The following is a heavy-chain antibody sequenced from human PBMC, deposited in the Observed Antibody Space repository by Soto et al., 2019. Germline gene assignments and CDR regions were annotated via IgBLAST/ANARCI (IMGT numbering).Heavy chain of an antibody. J-gene: IGHJ3*02. D-gene: IGHD2-15*01. V-gene: IGHV3-30-3*01. CDR2: ISYDGSNK. CDR3: ARDGDIVVVVAAFGAFDI. Sequence: GGSLRLSCAASGFTFSSYAMHWVRQAPGKGLEWVAVISYDGSNKYYADSVKGRFTISRDNSKNTLYLQMNSLRAEDTAVYYCARDGDIVVVVAAFGAFDIWGQGTMVTVSS. CDR1: GFTFSSYA.